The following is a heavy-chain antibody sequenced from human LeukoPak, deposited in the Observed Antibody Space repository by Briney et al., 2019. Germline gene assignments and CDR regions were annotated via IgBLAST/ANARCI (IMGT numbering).Heavy chain of an antibody. CDR2: ISGSGGST. Sequence: PGGSLRLSCAASGFTFSSYSMNWVRQAPGKGLEWVSAISGSGGSTYYADSVKGRFTISRDNSKNTLYLQMNSLRAEDTAVYYCAKDLGIDFWSGYDAFDIWGQGTMVTVSS. CDR3: AKDLGIDFWSGYDAFDI. D-gene: IGHD3-3*01. CDR1: GFTFSSYS. J-gene: IGHJ3*02. V-gene: IGHV3-23*01.